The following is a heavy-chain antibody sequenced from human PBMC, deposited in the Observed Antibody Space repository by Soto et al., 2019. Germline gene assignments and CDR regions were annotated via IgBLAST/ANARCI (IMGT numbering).Heavy chain of an antibody. CDR3: ARDPWAADY. CDR1: GFTVSTKY. CDR2: IYSGGST. D-gene: IGHD3-16*01. J-gene: IGHJ4*02. Sequence: GGSLRLSCAASGFTVSTKYMSWVRQAPGNGLEWVSVIYSGGSTFYADSVRGRFTISRDNSKNTVNLQMNSLRAEDTAVYYCARDPWAADYWGQGTLVTVSS. V-gene: IGHV3-66*01.